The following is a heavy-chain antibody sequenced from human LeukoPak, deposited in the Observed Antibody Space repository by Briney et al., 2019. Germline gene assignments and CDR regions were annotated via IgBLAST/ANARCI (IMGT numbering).Heavy chain of an antibody. J-gene: IGHJ4*02. Sequence: GGSLRLSCAVSGFSVRTNFMSWVRQAPGKGLEWVSVIYTGGGTDHADSVKGRFTISRDNSKNTLSLQMNSLRADDTAIYYCTRSGYRHPYHFESWGQGTLVIVSS. CDR3: TRSGYRHPYHFES. CDR1: GFSVRTNF. CDR2: IYTGGGT. D-gene: IGHD3-22*01. V-gene: IGHV3-53*01.